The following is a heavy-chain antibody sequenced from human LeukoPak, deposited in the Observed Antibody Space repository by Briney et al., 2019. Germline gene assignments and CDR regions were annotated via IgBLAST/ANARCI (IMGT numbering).Heavy chain of an antibody. D-gene: IGHD1-1*01. J-gene: IGHJ4*02. Sequence: PGGSLRLSCAASGFTFARYSMNWVRQAPGKGLEWVSSISGDSTYIYNAGSVKGRFTISRDNAQASLYLQMISLRADDTAVYYCARVSGRLERQSDLDYWGQGTLVTVSS. CDR1: GFTFARYS. V-gene: IGHV3-21*01. CDR3: ARVSGRLERQSDLDY. CDR2: ISGDSTYI.